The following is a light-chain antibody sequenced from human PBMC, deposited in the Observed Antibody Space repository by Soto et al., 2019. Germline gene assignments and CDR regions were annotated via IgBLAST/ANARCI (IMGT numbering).Light chain of an antibody. CDR1: QGISNS. CDR3: QKYNGAPLT. J-gene: IGKJ4*01. CDR2: AAS. V-gene: IGKV1-27*01. Sequence: DIQMTQSPSSLAASVGDRVTITCRASQGISNSLAWYQQKPGKAPGLLIYAASTLHSGVPSRFSGSGSGTYFTLTISSLQPEDVATYYCQKYNGAPLTFGGGTKVDIK.